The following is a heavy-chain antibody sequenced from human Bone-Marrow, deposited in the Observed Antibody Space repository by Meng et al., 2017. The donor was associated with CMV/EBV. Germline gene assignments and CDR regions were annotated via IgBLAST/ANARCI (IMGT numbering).Heavy chain of an antibody. CDR3: ASAGVWQWLSIGDY. V-gene: IGHV3-30-3*01. Sequence: GESLKISCAASGFTFSDYAMHWVRQAPGKGLEWLTVISNAGSIKYYADSVKGRFTISRDNAKNSLYLQMNSLRAEDTAVYYCASAGVWQWLSIGDYWGQGTLVTVSS. J-gene: IGHJ4*02. D-gene: IGHD6-19*01. CDR2: ISNAGSIK. CDR1: GFTFSDYA.